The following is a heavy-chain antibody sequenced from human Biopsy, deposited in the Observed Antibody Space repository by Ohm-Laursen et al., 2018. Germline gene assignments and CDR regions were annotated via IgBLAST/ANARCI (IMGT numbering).Heavy chain of an antibody. CDR3: ATKLTGYFHH. CDR1: GGTFSNYG. J-gene: IGHJ1*01. V-gene: IGHV1-69*06. D-gene: IGHD3-9*01. CDR2: KIPILGTG. Sequence: SVKVSCKAPGGTFSNYGVNWVRQAPGQGLEWLGGKIPILGTGNYAQKFQDRVTVAADTSTSTATMELRSLRSDDTAVYYCATKLTGYFHHWGQGTLVIVSS.